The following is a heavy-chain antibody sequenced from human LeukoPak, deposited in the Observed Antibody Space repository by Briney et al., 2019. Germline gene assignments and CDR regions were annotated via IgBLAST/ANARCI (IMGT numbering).Heavy chain of an antibody. D-gene: IGHD6-19*01. CDR1: GFTFSSYG. Sequence: SGGSLRLSCAASGFTFSSYGMHWVRQAPGKGLEWVAVVSYDGSNKYYADSVKGRFTISRDNSKNTLYLQMNSLRAEDTAVYYCAKDQGGSGWVPYYYYGMDVWGQGTTVTVSS. V-gene: IGHV3-30*18. J-gene: IGHJ6*02. CDR3: AKDQGGSGWVPYYYYGMDV. CDR2: VSYDGSNK.